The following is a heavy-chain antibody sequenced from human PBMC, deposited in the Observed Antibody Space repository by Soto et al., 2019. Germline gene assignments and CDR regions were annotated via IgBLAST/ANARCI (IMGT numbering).Heavy chain of an antibody. Sequence: SETLSLTCTVSGGSISSYYWSWIRQPPGKGLEWIGYIYYSGSTNYNPSLKSRVTISVDTSKNQFSLKLSSVTAADTAVYYCARTLHAPTPGYCSGGSCYGISPWFDPWGQGTLVTVSS. CDR3: ARTLHAPTPGYCSGGSCYGISPWFDP. V-gene: IGHV4-59*12. CDR2: IYYSGST. D-gene: IGHD2-15*01. CDR1: GGSISSYY. J-gene: IGHJ5*02.